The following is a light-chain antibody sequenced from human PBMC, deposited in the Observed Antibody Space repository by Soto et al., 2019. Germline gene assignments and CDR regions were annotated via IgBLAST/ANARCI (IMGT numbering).Light chain of an antibody. CDR2: LEGSGAY. CDR1: SGHSSYI. V-gene: IGLV4-60*02. Sequence: QSVVTQSSSASASLGSSVKLTCTLSSGHSSYIIAWHQQQPGKAPRYLMNLEGSGAYNKGSGVPDRFSGSSSGADRYLTISNLQFEDEADYYCETWDTNTRVFGGGTKLTVL. CDR3: ETWDTNTRV. J-gene: IGLJ2*01.